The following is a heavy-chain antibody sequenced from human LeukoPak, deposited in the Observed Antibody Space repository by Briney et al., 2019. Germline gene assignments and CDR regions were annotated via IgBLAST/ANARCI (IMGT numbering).Heavy chain of an antibody. CDR3: AMGNYRGFDY. D-gene: IGHD5-24*01. Sequence: SQTLSLTCTVSGGSISSGSHYWSWIRQPAGKGLEWIGRIYTSGSTNYNPSLKSRVTISIDTSKNQFSLKLSSVTAEDTAVYYCAMGNYRGFDYWGQGALVTVSS. J-gene: IGHJ4*02. V-gene: IGHV4-61*02. CDR2: IYTSGST. CDR1: GGSISSGSHY.